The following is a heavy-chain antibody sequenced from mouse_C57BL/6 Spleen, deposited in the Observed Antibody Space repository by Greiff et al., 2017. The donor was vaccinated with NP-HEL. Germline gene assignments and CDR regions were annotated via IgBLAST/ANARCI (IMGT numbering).Heavy chain of an antibody. V-gene: IGHV1-82*01. CDR2: IYPGDGDT. D-gene: IGHD2-4*01. CDR3: ARDDYDGPPY. Sequence: QVQLKESGPELVKPGASVKISCKASGYAFSSSWMNWVKQRPGKGLEWIGRIYPGDGDTNYNGKFKGKATLTADKSSSTAYMQLSSLTSEDSAVYFCARDDYDGPPYWGQGTTLTVSS. J-gene: IGHJ2*01. CDR1: GYAFSSSW.